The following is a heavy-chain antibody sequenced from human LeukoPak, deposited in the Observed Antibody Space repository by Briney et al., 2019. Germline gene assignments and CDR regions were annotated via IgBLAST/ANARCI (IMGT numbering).Heavy chain of an antibody. D-gene: IGHD5-18*01. Sequence: SGGSLRLSCAASGFTFSSYAMSWVRQAPGKGLEWVSAISGSGGSTYYADSVKGRFTISRDNSKNTLYLQMNSLRAEDTAVYYCAKGFGYSYASDYWGQGTLVTVSS. CDR3: AKGFGYSYASDY. J-gene: IGHJ4*02. V-gene: IGHV3-23*01. CDR1: GFTFSSYA. CDR2: ISGSGGST.